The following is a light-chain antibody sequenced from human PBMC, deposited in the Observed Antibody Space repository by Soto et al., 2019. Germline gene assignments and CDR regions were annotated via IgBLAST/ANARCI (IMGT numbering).Light chain of an antibody. CDR3: QQYDTYSWT. V-gene: IGKV1-5*03. Sequence: DIQMTQSPSTLSASVGDRVTITCRASQSLSGWLAWYQQKPGKAPKLLIYEASNLQSGVPSRFSGSGSGTDSGTEFTLTISSLQPDDFATYYCQQYDTYSWTFGPGTKVEIK. J-gene: IGKJ1*01. CDR1: QSLSGW. CDR2: EAS.